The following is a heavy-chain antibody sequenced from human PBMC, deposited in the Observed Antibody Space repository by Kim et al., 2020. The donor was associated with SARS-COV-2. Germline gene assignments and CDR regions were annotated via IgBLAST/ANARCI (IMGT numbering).Heavy chain of an antibody. D-gene: IGHD6-19*01. CDR1: GGSFSGYY. CDR2: INHSGST. V-gene: IGHV4-34*01. CDR3: ARGSVAGTRY. Sequence: SETLSLTCAVYGGSFSGYYWSWIRQPPGKGLEWIGEINHSGSTNYNPSLKSRVTISVDTSKNQFSLKLSSVTAADTAVYYCARGSVAGTRYWGQGTLVT. J-gene: IGHJ4*02.